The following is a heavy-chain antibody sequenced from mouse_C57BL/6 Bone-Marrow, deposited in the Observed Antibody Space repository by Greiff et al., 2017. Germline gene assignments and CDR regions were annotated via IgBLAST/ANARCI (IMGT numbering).Heavy chain of an antibody. Sequence: VQLQQSGPGLVQPSQSLSITCTVSGFSLTSSGVHWVRQSPGKGLEWLGVIWSGGSTDYNAAFISRLSISKDNSKSQVFFKMNSLQADDTAIYYCARGDSSGSWFAYWGQGTLVTVSA. CDR3: ARGDSSGSWFAY. CDR1: GFSLTSSG. V-gene: IGHV2-2*01. J-gene: IGHJ3*01. CDR2: IWSGGST. D-gene: IGHD3-2*02.